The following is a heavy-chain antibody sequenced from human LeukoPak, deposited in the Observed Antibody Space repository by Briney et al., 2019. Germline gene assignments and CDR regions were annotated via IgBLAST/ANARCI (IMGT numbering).Heavy chain of an antibody. Sequence: GGSLRLSCAASEFNFKTYGMSWVRQAPGKGLEWVSSMTSGGSYKYYADSVKGRFTISRDNSKNSLYLQMNGLRAEDTAVYYCARDFGPNILTGYFFDHWGQGTLVTVSS. CDR3: ARDFGPNILTGYFFDH. CDR2: MTSGGSYK. D-gene: IGHD3-9*01. CDR1: EFNFKTYG. V-gene: IGHV3-21*01. J-gene: IGHJ4*02.